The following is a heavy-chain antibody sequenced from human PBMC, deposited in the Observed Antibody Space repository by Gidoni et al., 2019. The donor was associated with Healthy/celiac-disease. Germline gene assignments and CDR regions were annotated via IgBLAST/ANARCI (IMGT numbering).Heavy chain of an antibody. CDR1: GYTFTSYG. J-gene: IGHJ6*02. CDR3: ARALNEQWLVVDYYYYGMDV. V-gene: IGHV1-18*01. D-gene: IGHD6-19*01. Sequence: QVQLVQSGAEVKKPGASVKVSCKASGYTFTSYGISWVRQAPGQGLEWMGWISAYNGNTNYAQKLQGRVTMTTDTSTSTAYMELRSLRSDDTAVYYCARALNEQWLVVDYYYYGMDVWGQGTTVTVSS. CDR2: ISAYNGNT.